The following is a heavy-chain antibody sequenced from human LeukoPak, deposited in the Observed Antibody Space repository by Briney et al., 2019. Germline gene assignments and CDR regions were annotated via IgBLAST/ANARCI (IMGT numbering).Heavy chain of an antibody. CDR2: INPNSGGT. D-gene: IGHD5-24*01. CDR1: GSTFTGYY. J-gene: IGHJ4*02. Sequence: GASVKVSCRASGSTFTGYYMHWVRQAPGQGLEWMGWINPNSGGTNYAQKFQGRVTMTRDTSISTAYMELSRLRSDDTAVYYCARFQLAEMAFDYWGQGTLVTVSS. V-gene: IGHV1-2*02. CDR3: ARFQLAEMAFDY.